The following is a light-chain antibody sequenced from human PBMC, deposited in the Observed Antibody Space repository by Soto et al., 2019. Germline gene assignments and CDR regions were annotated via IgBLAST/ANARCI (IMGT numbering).Light chain of an antibody. CDR3: QKYDSAPLT. CDR1: QGVSRK. V-gene: IGKV3-15*01. J-gene: IGKJ4*01. CDR2: GAS. Sequence: DIVMTQSPATLSVAPGERVTFYCRASQGVSRKLAWYQHKPGQAPRLLISGASTGATGIPARFSGSGSGTEFTLTISSLQPEDVATYYCQKYDSAPLTFGGGTKVDI.